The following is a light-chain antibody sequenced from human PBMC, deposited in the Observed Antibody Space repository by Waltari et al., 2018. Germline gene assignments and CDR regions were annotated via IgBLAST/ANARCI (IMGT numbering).Light chain of an antibody. CDR1: QSVSNS. V-gene: IGKV3-15*01. CDR2: GAS. Sequence: EIVLTQSPATLSLSPGESATLSCRASQSVSNSLAWYQQKPGQAPRLLIYGASSRATGIPDRFSGSGSGTDFTLTISSLEPEDFAVYYCQQYNNWPRTFGQGTKVEIK. CDR3: QQYNNWPRT. J-gene: IGKJ1*01.